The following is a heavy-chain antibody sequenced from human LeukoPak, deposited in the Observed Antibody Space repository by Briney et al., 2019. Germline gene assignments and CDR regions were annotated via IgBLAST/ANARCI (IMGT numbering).Heavy chain of an antibody. CDR2: IKSDGSIT. CDR3: GMLCELARFDP. Sequence: PGRSLRLSCAASGFTFSNYWMHWVRQAPGKGLEWVSRIKSDGSITSYADAVKGRFTISRDNAKSTLYLQMNSLRAEDTAVYCCGMLCELARFDPWGQGTLGTVSS. J-gene: IGHJ5*02. D-gene: IGHD3-10*01. V-gene: IGHV3-74*01. CDR1: GFTFSNYW.